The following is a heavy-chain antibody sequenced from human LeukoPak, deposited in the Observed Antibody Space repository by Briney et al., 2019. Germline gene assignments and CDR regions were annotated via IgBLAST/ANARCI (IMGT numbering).Heavy chain of an antibody. CDR3: ARDLVAGSPDYFDY. D-gene: IGHD6-19*01. CDR1: RFTFSSSP. V-gene: IGHV3-30-3*01. CDR2: LSYDGSIK. Sequence: GWSLRHSRASSRFTFSSSPLHWLRQAPGQGLEWVAVLSYDGSIKSYADSVKGRFTISRDTSKNTLYLQMNSLRAEDTAVYYCARDLVAGSPDYFDYWGQGTLVTVSS. J-gene: IGHJ4*02.